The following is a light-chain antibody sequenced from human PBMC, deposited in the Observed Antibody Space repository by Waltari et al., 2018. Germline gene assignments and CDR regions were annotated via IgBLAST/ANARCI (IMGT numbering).Light chain of an antibody. CDR1: QSVSRGY. V-gene: IGKV3-20*01. CDR2: GAS. CDR3: QQYGSSRFT. J-gene: IGKJ3*01. Sequence: EIVLTQSPGTLSLSPGERATLSCRASQSVSRGYLAWYQQKPGQAPRLLIYGASSRATGIPDRFSGSGSGTDFTLTISRLEPEDFAVYYCQQYGSSRFTFGPGTKVDIK.